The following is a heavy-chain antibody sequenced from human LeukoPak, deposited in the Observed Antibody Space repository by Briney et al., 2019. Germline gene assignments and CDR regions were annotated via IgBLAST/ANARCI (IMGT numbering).Heavy chain of an antibody. V-gene: IGHV4-39*01. J-gene: IGHJ5*02. CDR1: GGSIGSGSYY. D-gene: IGHD3-9*01. Sequence: SETLSLTCTVSGGSIGSGSYYWGWIRQPPGKGLEWIGSLYYSGTTHYNPSLKSRVTVSADTSKNQFSLKLSSVTAADTAVYYCARAGLDILTGYCLNPWGQGTLVTVSS. CDR3: ARAGLDILTGYCLNP. CDR2: LYYSGTT.